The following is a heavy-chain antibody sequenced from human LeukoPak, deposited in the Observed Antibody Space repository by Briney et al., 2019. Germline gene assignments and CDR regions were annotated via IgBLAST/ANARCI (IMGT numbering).Heavy chain of an antibody. V-gene: IGHV1-18*01. CDR2: ISVYNGHT. D-gene: IGHD1-26*01. J-gene: IGHJ3*02. CDR3: ARAGLWELPRYAFDI. CDR1: GYTFTSYG. Sequence: GASVKVSCKASGYTFTSYGISWVRQAPGQGLEWMGWISVYNGHTNYAQKLQGRVTMTTDTSTSTAYMELRSLRSDDTAVYYCARAGLWELPRYAFDIWGQGTMVTVSS.